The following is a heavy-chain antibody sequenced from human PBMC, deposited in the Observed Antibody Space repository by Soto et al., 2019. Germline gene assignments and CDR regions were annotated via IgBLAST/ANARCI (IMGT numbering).Heavy chain of an antibody. V-gene: IGHV3-23*01. J-gene: IGHJ4*02. CDR1: GFTFSSHA. Sequence: EVQLLDSGGGLVQPGGSLRLSCAASGFTFSSHAMSWVRQAPGKGLEWVSAISGSGDRAYYADSVKGRFTISRDNAKNILYLQMNSLRAEDTALYYCATSNWNDVDYWGQGTLVTVSS. D-gene: IGHD1-1*01. CDR3: ATSNWNDVDY. CDR2: ISGSGDRA.